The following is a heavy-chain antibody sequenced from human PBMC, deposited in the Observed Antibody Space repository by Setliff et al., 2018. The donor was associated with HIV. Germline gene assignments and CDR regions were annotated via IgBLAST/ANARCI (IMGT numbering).Heavy chain of an antibody. J-gene: IGHJ6*02. CDR2: ISTSTRTI. D-gene: IGHD5-12*01. CDR1: GFTFDKYW. CDR3: ARDSRDGYQATYYYGMDV. V-gene: IGHV3-48*04. Sequence: GGSLRLSCAASGFTFDKYWMSWVRQAPGKGLGWISYISTSTRTIYYADSVKGRFTISRDNAKKSLYLQMNSLRAEDTAVYYCARDSRDGYQATYYYGMDVWGQGTPVTVSS.